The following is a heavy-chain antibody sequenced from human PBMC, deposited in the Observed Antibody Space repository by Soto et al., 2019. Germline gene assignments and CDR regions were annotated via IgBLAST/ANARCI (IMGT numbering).Heavy chain of an antibody. V-gene: IGHV1-46*01. J-gene: IGHJ4*02. CDR2: VNPSGGHT. D-gene: IGHD2-21*02. Sequence: QVQLMQSGAEVKKPGASVKVSCKASGDTFTNYYIHWVRQAPGQGLEWMGTVNPSGGHTTYAQHFLGRVPMTRETSTSTLHMELTSLTSDDTAVYYCARGGHVVVVTAALDYWGQGTLVTVSS. CDR3: ARGGHVVVVTAALDY. CDR1: GDTFTNYY.